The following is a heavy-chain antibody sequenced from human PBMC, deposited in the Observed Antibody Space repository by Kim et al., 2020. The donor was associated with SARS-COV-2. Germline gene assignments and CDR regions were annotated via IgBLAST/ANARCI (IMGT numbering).Heavy chain of an antibody. CDR3: ARDLGLYYASSGYPLDA. D-gene: IGHD3-22*01. Sequence: SVKVSCKASGGTFSSYAISWVRQAPGQGLEWMGGIIPIFGTANYAQKFQGRVTITADESTSTAYMELSSLRSEDTAVYYCARDLGLYYASSGYPLDAWGQGTTVTVSS. J-gene: IGHJ6*02. CDR2: IIPIFGTA. V-gene: IGHV1-69*13. CDR1: GGTFSSYA.